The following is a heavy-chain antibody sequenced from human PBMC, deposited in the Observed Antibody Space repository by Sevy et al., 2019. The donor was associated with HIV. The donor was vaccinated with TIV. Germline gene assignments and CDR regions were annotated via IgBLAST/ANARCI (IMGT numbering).Heavy chain of an antibody. CDR3: AKSMGGFDALDI. Sequence: GGSLRLSCAASGFTFSSYEMSWVRQAPGKGLEWVSVISGSGVSTYYADSVKGRFTISRDNSKNTLYLQLNSLRAEVTAVYYCAKSMGGFDALDIWGQGTMVTVSS. CDR2: ISGSGVST. J-gene: IGHJ3*02. D-gene: IGHD6-25*01. V-gene: IGHV3-23*01. CDR1: GFTFSSYE.